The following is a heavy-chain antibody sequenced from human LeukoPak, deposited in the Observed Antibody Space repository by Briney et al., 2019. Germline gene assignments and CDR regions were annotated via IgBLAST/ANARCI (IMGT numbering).Heavy chain of an antibody. Sequence: PGGSLRLSCAASGFTVSSNYMSWVRQAPGKGLEWVSVIYSGGSTYYADSMKGRFTISRDNSKNTLYLQMNSLRAEDTAVYYCARRRLRWGYNWFDPWGQGTLVTVSS. CDR2: IYSGGST. V-gene: IGHV3-66*01. J-gene: IGHJ5*02. CDR1: GFTVSSNY. CDR3: ARRRLRWGYNWFDP. D-gene: IGHD5/OR15-5a*01.